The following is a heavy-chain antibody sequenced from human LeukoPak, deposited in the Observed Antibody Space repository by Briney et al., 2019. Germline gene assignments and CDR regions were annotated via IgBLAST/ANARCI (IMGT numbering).Heavy chain of an antibody. CDR3: ARDLAYYYDSSGYYCGY. V-gene: IGHV3-7*01. CDR1: GFTFSSYA. CDR2: IKQDGSEK. Sequence: GGSLRLSCAASGFTFSSYAMSWVRQAPGKGLEWVANIKQDGSEKYYVDSVKGRFTISRDNAKNSLYLQMNSLRAEDTAVYYCARDLAYYYDSSGYYCGYWGQGTLVTVSS. D-gene: IGHD3-22*01. J-gene: IGHJ4*02.